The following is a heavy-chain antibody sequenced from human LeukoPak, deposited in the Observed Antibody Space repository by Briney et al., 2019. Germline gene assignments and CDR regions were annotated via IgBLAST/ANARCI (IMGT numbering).Heavy chain of an antibody. J-gene: IGHJ5*02. V-gene: IGHV4-59*01. CDR3: ARDVGP. Sequence: SETLSLTCTVSGGSINSYYWSWIRQPPGKGLEWIGYIYYSGSTNYNPSLKSRVTISVDTSKNQFSLKLSSVTAADMAVYYCARDVGPWGQGTLVTVSS. D-gene: IGHD3-16*01. CDR1: GGSINSYY. CDR2: IYYSGST.